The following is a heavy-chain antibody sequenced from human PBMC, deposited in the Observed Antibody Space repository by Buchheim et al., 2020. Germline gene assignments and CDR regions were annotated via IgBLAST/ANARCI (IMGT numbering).Heavy chain of an antibody. CDR1: GFTFSNAW. Sequence: EVQLVESGGGLVKPGGSLRLSCAASGFTFSNAWMSWVRQAPGKGLEWVGRIKSKTDGGTTDYAAPGQGRFTISRDDSKNTLYLQMNSLKTEDTAVYYCTTFLQLWPSDYYYYYGMDVWGQGTT. J-gene: IGHJ6*02. D-gene: IGHD5-18*01. V-gene: IGHV3-15*01. CDR2: IKSKTDGGTT. CDR3: TTFLQLWPSDYYYYYGMDV.